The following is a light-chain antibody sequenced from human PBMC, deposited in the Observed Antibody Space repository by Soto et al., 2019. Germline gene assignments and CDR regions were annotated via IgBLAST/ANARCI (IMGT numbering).Light chain of an antibody. CDR1: QSISSW. CDR3: QQYQSLWP. J-gene: IGKJ1*01. V-gene: IGKV1-5*03. CDR2: KAS. Sequence: DIQMTQSPSTLSASVGDTVTITCRASQSISSWLAWYQQKPGKAPKVLIYKASSLESGVPARFSGSGSGTEFTLTISSLQPDDSATYYCQQYQSLWPFGQGTKVEIK.